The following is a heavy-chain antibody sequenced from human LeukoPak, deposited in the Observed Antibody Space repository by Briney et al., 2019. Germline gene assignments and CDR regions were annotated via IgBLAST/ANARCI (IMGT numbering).Heavy chain of an antibody. CDR3: AKGFLGGSGD. CDR2: ISYDGSNK. Sequence: GGSLRLSCAASGFTFSSYGMHWVRQAPGKGLEWVAVISYDGSNKYYADSVKGRFTIPRDNSKNTLYLRMNSLRAEDTAVYYCAKGFLGGSGDWGQGTLVTVSS. J-gene: IGHJ4*02. D-gene: IGHD3-10*01. CDR1: GFTFSSYG. V-gene: IGHV3-30*18.